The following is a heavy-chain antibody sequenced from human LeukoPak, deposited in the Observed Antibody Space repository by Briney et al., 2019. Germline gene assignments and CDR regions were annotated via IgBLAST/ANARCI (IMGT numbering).Heavy chain of an antibody. V-gene: IGHV4-59*08. CDR2: IYYSGST. Sequence: SETLSLTCTVSGGSISSYYWSWIRQPPGKGRDWIGYIYYSGSTNYNPSLKSRVTISVDTSKNQFSLKLSSVTAADTAVYYCARHSPYGDYFDYWGQGTLVTVSS. CDR1: GGSISSYY. CDR3: ARHSPYGDYFDY. J-gene: IGHJ4*02. D-gene: IGHD4-17*01.